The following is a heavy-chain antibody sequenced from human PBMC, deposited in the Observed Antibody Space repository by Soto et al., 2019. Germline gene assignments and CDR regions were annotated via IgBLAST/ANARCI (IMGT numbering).Heavy chain of an antibody. Sequence: SGPTLVNPTETLTLTCTVSGFSLSNARMGVSWIRQPPGKALEWLAHIFSNDEKSYSTSLKSRLTISKDTSKSQVVLTMTNMDPVDTATYYCARIFYFGVAYWFDPWGQGTLVTVSS. CDR3: ARIFYFGVAYWFDP. J-gene: IGHJ5*02. CDR1: GFSLSNARMG. V-gene: IGHV2-26*01. D-gene: IGHD3-3*01. CDR2: IFSNDEK.